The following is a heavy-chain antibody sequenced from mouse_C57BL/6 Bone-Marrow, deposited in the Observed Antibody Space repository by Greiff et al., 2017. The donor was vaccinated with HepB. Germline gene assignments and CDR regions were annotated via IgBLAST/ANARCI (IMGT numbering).Heavy chain of an antibody. D-gene: IGHD3-2*02. V-gene: IGHV1-18*01. CDR1: GYTFTDYN. CDR3: AMTLRPYPFAY. J-gene: IGHJ3*01. Sequence: VQLQQSGPELVKPGASVKIPCKASGYTFTDYNMDWVKQSHGKSLEWIGDINPNNGGTIYNQKFKGKATWTVDKSSSTAYMELRSLTSEDTAVYYCAMTLRPYPFAYWGQGTLVTVSA. CDR2: INPNNGGT.